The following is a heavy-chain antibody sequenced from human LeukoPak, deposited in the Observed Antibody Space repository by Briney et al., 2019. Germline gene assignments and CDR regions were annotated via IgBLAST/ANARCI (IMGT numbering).Heavy chain of an antibody. J-gene: IGHJ4*02. D-gene: IGHD2-15*01. Sequence: PGGSLRLSCAASGFTLSSYSINWVRQAPGKGLEWVSYISSSGSAIYYVDSVKGRFTVSRDNAKNSLFLQMNSLRAEDTAVYYCVRVKGSYFDYWGQGALVTVSS. V-gene: IGHV3-48*01. CDR3: VRVKGSYFDY. CDR1: GFTLSSYS. CDR2: ISSSGSAI.